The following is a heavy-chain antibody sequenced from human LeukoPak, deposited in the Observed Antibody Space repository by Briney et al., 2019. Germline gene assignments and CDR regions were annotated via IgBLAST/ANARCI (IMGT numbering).Heavy chain of an antibody. J-gene: IGHJ4*02. CDR3: ATPWSSISCQPDY. CDR2: ISGSGGST. V-gene: IGHV3-23*01. CDR1: GFTFSSYA. Sequence: GGSLRLSCAASGFTFSSYAMSWVRQAPGKGLEWVSGISGSGGSTYYADSVKGRFTISRDNSKNTLYLQMNSLRAEDTAVYYCATPWSSISCQPDYWDQGTLVTVSS. D-gene: IGHD2-2*01.